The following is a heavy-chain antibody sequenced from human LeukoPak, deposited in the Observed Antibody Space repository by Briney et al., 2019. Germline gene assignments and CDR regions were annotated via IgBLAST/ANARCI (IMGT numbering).Heavy chain of an antibody. Sequence: ASVKVSCKASGYTFTSYGISWVRQAPGQGLEWMGWISAYNGNTNYAQKLQGRVTMTTDTSTSTAYMELRSLGSDDTAVYYCARDAPSSSWSNYYYYGMDVWGQGTTVTVSS. CDR2: ISAYNGNT. V-gene: IGHV1-18*01. CDR1: GYTFTSYG. D-gene: IGHD6-13*01. J-gene: IGHJ6*02. CDR3: ARDAPSSSWSNYYYYGMDV.